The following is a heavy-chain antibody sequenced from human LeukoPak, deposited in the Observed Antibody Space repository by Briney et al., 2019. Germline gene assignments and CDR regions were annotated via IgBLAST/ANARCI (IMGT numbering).Heavy chain of an antibody. J-gene: IGHJ6*02. CDR3: AREYGEGGYYYYGMDV. Sequence: GGSLRLSCAASGFTFSSYAMSWVRQAPGKGLEWVSAISGSGGSTYYADSVKGRFTISRDNSKNTLYLQMNSLRAEDTAVYYCAREYGEGGYYYYGMDVWGQGTTVTVSS. V-gene: IGHV3-23*01. CDR2: ISGSGGST. D-gene: IGHD4-17*01. CDR1: GFTFSSYA.